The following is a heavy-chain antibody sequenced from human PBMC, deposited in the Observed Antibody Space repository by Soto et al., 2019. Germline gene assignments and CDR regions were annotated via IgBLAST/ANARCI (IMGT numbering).Heavy chain of an antibody. D-gene: IGHD6-13*01. J-gene: IGHJ4*02. Sequence: ETLSLTCAVYGGSFSGYYWSWIRQPPGKGLEWIGEINHSGSTNYNPSLKSRVTISVDTSKNQFSLKLSSVTAADTAVYYCARVPGIAAAGSSYWGQGTLVTVSS. CDR1: GGSFSGYY. CDR3: ARVPGIAAAGSSY. V-gene: IGHV4-34*01. CDR2: INHSGST.